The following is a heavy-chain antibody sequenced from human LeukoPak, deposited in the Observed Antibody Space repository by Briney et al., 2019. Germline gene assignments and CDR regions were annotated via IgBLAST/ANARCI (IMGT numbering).Heavy chain of an antibody. J-gene: IGHJ4*02. D-gene: IGHD2-15*01. CDR1: GFTVSSNY. CDR3: ASTYCSGGSCYFDY. V-gene: IGHV3-53*01. CDR2: IYSGGST. Sequence: GGSLRLSCAASGFTVSSNYMSWVRQAPGEGLEWVSVIYSGGSTYYADSVKGRFTISRDNSKNTLYLQMNSLRAEDTAVYYCASTYCSGGSCYFDYWGQGTLVTVSS.